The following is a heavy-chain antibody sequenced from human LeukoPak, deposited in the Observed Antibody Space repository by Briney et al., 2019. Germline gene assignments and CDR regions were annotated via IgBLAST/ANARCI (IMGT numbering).Heavy chain of an antibody. CDR2: IIGSGGST. CDR3: AKGGENPLDYYYYGMDV. J-gene: IGHJ6*02. V-gene: IGHV3-23*01. CDR1: GFTFSSYA. D-gene: IGHD2-21*01. Sequence: GGSLRLSCAASGFTFSSYAMSWVRQAPGKGLEWVSAIIGSGGSTYYADSVKGRFTISRDNSKNTLYLQMNSLRAEDTAVYYCAKGGENPLDYYYYGMDVWGQGTTVTVSS.